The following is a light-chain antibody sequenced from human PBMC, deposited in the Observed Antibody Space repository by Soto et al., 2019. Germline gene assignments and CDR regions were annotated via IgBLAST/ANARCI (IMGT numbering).Light chain of an antibody. V-gene: IGKV1-33*01. J-gene: IGKJ5*01. CDR3: QQYSHLIT. CDR1: QGISNY. Sequence: DIQMTQSPSSLSASVGDRFTITCQASQGISNYLNWYQQKLGKAPKLLIYDASNLETGVPPRFSGSGSGTDFTFTISSLQPEDIATYYCQQYSHLITFGQGTRLEI. CDR2: DAS.